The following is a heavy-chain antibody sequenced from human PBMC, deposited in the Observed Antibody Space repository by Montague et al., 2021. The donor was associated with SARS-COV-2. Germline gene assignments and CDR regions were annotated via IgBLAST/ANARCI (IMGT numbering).Heavy chain of an antibody. CDR3: ARLGHYYYSRRGAFDI. CDR2: IYYSGST. V-gene: IGHV4-39*01. J-gene: IGHJ3*02. Sequence: SETLSLTCTVSGGSISSSSYYWGWIRQPPGKGLEWIGSIYYSGSTYYXRSVKSRVTISVDTSKNQFSLKLSSVTAADTAVYYCARLGHYYYSRRGAFDIWGQGTMVTVSS. CDR1: GGSISSSSYY. D-gene: IGHD3-22*01.